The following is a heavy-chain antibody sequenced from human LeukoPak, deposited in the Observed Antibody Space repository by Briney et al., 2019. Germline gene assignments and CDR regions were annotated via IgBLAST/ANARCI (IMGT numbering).Heavy chain of an antibody. J-gene: IGHJ6*02. Sequence: SETLSLTCAVYGGSFSGYYWSWIRQPPGKGLEWIGEINHSGSTNYNPSLKSRVTISVDRSKNQFSLKLSSVTAADTAVYYCARAGDGYYPYYYGMDVWGQGTTVTVSS. CDR2: INHSGST. D-gene: IGHD3-22*01. CDR3: ARAGDGYYPYYYGMDV. V-gene: IGHV4-34*01. CDR1: GGSFSGYY.